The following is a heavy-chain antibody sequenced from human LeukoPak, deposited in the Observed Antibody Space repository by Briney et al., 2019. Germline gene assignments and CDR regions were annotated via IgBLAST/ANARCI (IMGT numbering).Heavy chain of an antibody. CDR2: IYHSGST. D-gene: IGHD3-3*01. V-gene: IGHV4-38-2*01. Sequence: SQTLSLTCAVSGGSISSGYYWGWIRQPPGKGLEWIGSIYHSGSTYYNPSLKSRVTISVDTSKNQFSLKLSSVTAADTAVYYCAILVTIFGVGDAFDIWGQGTMVTVSS. CDR1: GGSISSGYY. CDR3: AILVTIFGVGDAFDI. J-gene: IGHJ3*02.